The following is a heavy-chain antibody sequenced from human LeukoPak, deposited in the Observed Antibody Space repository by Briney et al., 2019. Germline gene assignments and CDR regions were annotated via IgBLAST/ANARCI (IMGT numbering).Heavy chain of an antibody. J-gene: IGHJ4*02. CDR3: ARGSSFGSY. D-gene: IGHD6-6*01. CDR2: INTDGSTT. Sequence: GGSLRLSCAASGLTFSSYWMHWVRQAPGKGLVWVSSINTDGSTTTYADSVKGRFTISRDNAKNSLYPQMNSLRAEDTAVYYCARGSSFGSYWGREPWSPSPQ. V-gene: IGHV3-74*01. CDR1: GLTFSSYW.